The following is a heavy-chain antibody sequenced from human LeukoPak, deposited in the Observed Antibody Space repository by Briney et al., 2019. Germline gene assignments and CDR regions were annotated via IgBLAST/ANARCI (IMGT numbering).Heavy chain of an antibody. Sequence: PSETLSLTCAVYGGSFSGYYWSWIHQPPGKGLEWIGESNHSGSTNYNPSLRSRVTISVDTSKNQFSLKLNSVTAADTAVYYCARGGTKDYFDSSGAFDYWGQGTLVTVSS. CDR1: GGSFSGYY. D-gene: IGHD3-22*01. V-gene: IGHV4-34*01. J-gene: IGHJ4*02. CDR2: SNHSGST. CDR3: ARGGTKDYFDSSGAFDY.